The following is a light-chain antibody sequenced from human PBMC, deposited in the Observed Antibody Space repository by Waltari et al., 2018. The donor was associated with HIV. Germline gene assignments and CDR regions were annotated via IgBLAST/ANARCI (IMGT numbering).Light chain of an antibody. CDR2: GAS. Sequence: EIVLTQSPGTLSLSPGERATLSCRASQSVSSTYLAWYQQKPGQAPRLLIYGASSRATGIPDRFSGSGSGTAFTLTISRLEPDDFAVYYCQQYGSSPYTFGQGAKLEIK. J-gene: IGKJ2*01. CDR1: QSVSSTY. CDR3: QQYGSSPYT. V-gene: IGKV3-20*01.